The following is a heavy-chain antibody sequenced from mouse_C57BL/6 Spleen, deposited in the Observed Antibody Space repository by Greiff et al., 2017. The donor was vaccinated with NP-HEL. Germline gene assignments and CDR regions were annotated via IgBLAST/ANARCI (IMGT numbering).Heavy chain of an antibody. CDR3: ARSTMVHPRYFDV. V-gene: IGHV1-85*01. D-gene: IGHD2-1*01. CDR2: IYPRDGST. CDR1: GYTFTSYD. Sequence: QVQLQQSGPELVKPGASVKLSCKASGYTFTSYDINWVKQRPGQGLEWIGWIYPRDGSTKYNEKFKGKATLTVDTSSSTAYMELHSLTSEDSAVYFCARSTMVHPRYFDVWGTGTTVTVSS. J-gene: IGHJ1*03.